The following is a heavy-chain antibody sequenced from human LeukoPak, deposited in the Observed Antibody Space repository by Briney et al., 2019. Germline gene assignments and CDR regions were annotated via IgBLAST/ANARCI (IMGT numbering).Heavy chain of an antibody. CDR1: GYTFTGYH. V-gene: IGHV1-2*06. Sequence: ASVKVSCTASGYTFTGYHMHWVRQAPGQGLEWMGRINPNSGDTNYAQKFQGRVTMTRDTSISTAYMELSRLRSDDTAVYYCARDQLSGDSYADYWGQGTLVTVSS. CDR3: ARDQLSGDSYADY. D-gene: IGHD5-18*01. CDR2: INPNSGDT. J-gene: IGHJ4*02.